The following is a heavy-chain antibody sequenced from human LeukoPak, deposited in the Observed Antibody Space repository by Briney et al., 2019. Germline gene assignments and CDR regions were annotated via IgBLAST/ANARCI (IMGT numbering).Heavy chain of an antibody. CDR1: GYTLIELS. D-gene: IGHD3-10*01. Sequence: GASVKVSCKVSGYTLIELSMHWVRQAPGKGLEWMGGLDPEDGETIYAQKFQGRVTMTEDTSTDTAYMELSSLRSEDTAVYYCATDRYYGSGSWYYLYWGQGTLVTVSS. CDR3: ATDRYYGSGSWYYLY. CDR2: LDPEDGET. J-gene: IGHJ4*02. V-gene: IGHV1-24*01.